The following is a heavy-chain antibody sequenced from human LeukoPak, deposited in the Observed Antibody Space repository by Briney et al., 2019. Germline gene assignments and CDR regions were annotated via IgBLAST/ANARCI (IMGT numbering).Heavy chain of an antibody. CDR3: ARDRQLLSPFDY. Sequence: GSSVKVSCKASGGTFSSYAISWVRQAPGQGLEWMGGIIPIFGTANYAQKFQGRVTITADESTSTAYMELSSLRSEDTAVYYCARDRQLLSPFDYWGQGTLVTVSS. J-gene: IGHJ4*02. CDR1: GGTFSSYA. V-gene: IGHV1-69*01. D-gene: IGHD2-2*01. CDR2: IIPIFGTA.